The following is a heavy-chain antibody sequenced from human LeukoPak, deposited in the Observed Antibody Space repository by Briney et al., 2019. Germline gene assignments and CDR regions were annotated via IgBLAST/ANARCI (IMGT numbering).Heavy chain of an antibody. D-gene: IGHD3-10*01. Sequence: SETLSLTCTVSGGSISNYYWSWIRQPPGKGLEWIGNIYYSGSTYFKPSLKSRVTISVDTSKNQFSLKLSSVTAADTAVYYCARGGYYGSGNDFRFDPWGQGTLVTASS. CDR3: ARGGYYGSGNDFRFDP. V-gene: IGHV4-59*01. CDR1: GGSISNYY. J-gene: IGHJ5*02. CDR2: IYYSGST.